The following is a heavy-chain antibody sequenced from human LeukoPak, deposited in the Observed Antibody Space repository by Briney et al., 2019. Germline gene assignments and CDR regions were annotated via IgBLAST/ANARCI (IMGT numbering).Heavy chain of an antibody. J-gene: IGHJ6*02. Sequence: KAGGSLRLSCAASGFTFSSYSMNWVRQAPGKGLEWVSSISSSSSYIYYADSMKGRFTISRDNAKNSLYLQMNSLRAEDTAVYYCARDGIAWFGDSLLYYGMDVWGQGTTVTVSS. V-gene: IGHV3-21*01. D-gene: IGHD3-10*01. CDR3: ARDGIAWFGDSLLYYGMDV. CDR2: ISSSSSYI. CDR1: GFTFSSYS.